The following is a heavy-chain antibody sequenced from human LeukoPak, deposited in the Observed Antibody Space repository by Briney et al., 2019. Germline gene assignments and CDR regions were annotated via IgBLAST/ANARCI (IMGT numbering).Heavy chain of an antibody. Sequence: GGSLRLSCAASGFTFSSYWMHWVRQAPGKGLVWLSRVNSDGNITTYADSVRGRFTISRDNAKNTLYLQMNSLRAEDTAVYYCARRGLVPAFDIWGQGTMVSVTS. D-gene: IGHD3-10*02. J-gene: IGHJ3*02. V-gene: IGHV3-74*01. CDR1: GFTFSSYW. CDR3: ARRGLVPAFDI. CDR2: VNSDGNIT.